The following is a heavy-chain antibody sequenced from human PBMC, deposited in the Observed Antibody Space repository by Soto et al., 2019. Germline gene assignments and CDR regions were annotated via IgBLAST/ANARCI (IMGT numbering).Heavy chain of an antibody. V-gene: IGHV5-51*01. D-gene: IGHD3-16*01. CDR3: ARRIMITFGGVQHDAFDI. CDR2: IYPGDSDT. J-gene: IGHJ3*02. CDR1: GYSFTSYW. Sequence: GESLKISCKGSGYSFTSYWIGWVRQMPGKGLEWMGIIYPGDSDTRYSPSFQGQVTISADKSISTAYLQWSSLKASDTAMYYCARRIMITFGGVQHDAFDIWGQGTMVTVSS.